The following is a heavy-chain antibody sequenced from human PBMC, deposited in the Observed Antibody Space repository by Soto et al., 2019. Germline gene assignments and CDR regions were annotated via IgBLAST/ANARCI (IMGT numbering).Heavy chain of an antibody. J-gene: IGHJ5*02. CDR1: GASITSTNW. D-gene: IGHD3-3*01. Sequence: PSETLSLTCAVSGASITSTNWWSWVRQPPGKGLEWIGEIFHRGSANYNPSLKSRVTMSLDESKNQFSLKLSSVTAADTAVYYCARWWSGSRQGFDPWGQGTLVTVSS. V-gene: IGHV4-4*02. CDR3: ARWWSGSRQGFDP. CDR2: IFHRGSA.